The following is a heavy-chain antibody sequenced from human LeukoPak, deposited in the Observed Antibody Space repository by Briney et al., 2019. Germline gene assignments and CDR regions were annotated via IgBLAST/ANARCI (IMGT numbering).Heavy chain of an antibody. D-gene: IGHD1-7*01. CDR3: ARGTGTIDY. Sequence: SETLSLTCTVSGGSISSGGYYWGWIRQPPGKGLEWIGSIYYSGSTYYNPSLKSRVTISADTSKNQFSLKLSSVTAADTAVYYCARGTGTIDYWGQGTLVTVSS. CDR2: IYYSGST. CDR1: GGSISSGGYY. V-gene: IGHV4-39*07. J-gene: IGHJ4*02.